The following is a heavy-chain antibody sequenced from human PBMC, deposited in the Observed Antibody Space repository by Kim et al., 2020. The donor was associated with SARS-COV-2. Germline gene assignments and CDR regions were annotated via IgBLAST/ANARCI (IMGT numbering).Heavy chain of an antibody. Sequence: GGSLRLSCAASGFTFSSYAMSWVRQAPGKGLEWVSAISGRGGSTYYADSVKGRFTISRDNSKNTLYLQMNSLRAEDTAVYYCAKGARITMIVVVTNFDYWGQGTLVTVSS. D-gene: IGHD3-22*01. CDR3: AKGARITMIVVVTNFDY. CDR1: GFTFSSYA. V-gene: IGHV3-23*01. J-gene: IGHJ4*02. CDR2: ISGRGGST.